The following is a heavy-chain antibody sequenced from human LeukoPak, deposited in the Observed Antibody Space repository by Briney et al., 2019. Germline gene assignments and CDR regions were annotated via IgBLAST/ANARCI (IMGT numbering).Heavy chain of an antibody. D-gene: IGHD3-16*01. CDR1: GGSISSYY. V-gene: IGHV4-59*12. J-gene: IGHJ4*02. CDR3: ASAYKYNYAFDY. Sequence: PSETLSLTCTVSGGSISSYYWSWIRQPPGKGLEWIGYIYYSGSTNYNPSLKRRLTISIDTSKNQFSLKLTSVTAADTAVYYCASAYKYNYAFDYWGQGTLVTVSS. CDR2: IYYSGST.